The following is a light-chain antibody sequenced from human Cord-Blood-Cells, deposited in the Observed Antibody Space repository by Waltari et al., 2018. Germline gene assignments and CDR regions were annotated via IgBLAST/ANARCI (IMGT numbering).Light chain of an antibody. CDR3: QAWDSSTGVV. V-gene: IGLV3-1*01. Sequence: SYELTQPPSVSVSPGQTASITCSGDKLGDKYACWYPQKPGPSPVLVIYQGSKRPSGIPERFSGSNSGNTATLTISGTQAMDEADYYCQAWDSSTGVVFGGGTKLTVL. CDR2: QGS. J-gene: IGLJ2*01. CDR1: KLGDKY.